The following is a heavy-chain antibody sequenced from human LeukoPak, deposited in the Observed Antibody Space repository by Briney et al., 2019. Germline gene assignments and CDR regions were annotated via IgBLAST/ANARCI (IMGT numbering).Heavy chain of an antibody. J-gene: IGHJ4*02. CDR2: ISGSGGST. CDR3: AKRPGYDFWSGYYFDY. CDR1: GFTFSSYA. V-gene: IGHV3-23*01. D-gene: IGHD3-3*01. Sequence: GGSLRLSCAASGFTFSSYAMSWVRQAPGKGLEWVSAISGSGGSTYYADSVKGRFTISRDNSKNTLYLQMNSLRAEDTAVYYCAKRPGYDFWSGYYFDYWGQGTLVTV.